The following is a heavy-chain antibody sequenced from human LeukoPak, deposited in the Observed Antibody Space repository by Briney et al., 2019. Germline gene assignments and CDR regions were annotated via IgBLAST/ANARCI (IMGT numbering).Heavy chain of an antibody. Sequence: GESLRLSCAASGYTFSSYPFHWVRQAPGKGLEWVAIIGYDGVNKFYTDSVRGRFTITRDDSKSTVYLQMDSLRPEDTALYYCARDFLRGAPDYFDQWGQGTLVTVSS. V-gene: IGHV3-30*14. CDR3: ARDFLRGAPDYFDQ. D-gene: IGHD3-10*01. CDR1: GYTFSSYP. J-gene: IGHJ4*02. CDR2: IGYDGVNK.